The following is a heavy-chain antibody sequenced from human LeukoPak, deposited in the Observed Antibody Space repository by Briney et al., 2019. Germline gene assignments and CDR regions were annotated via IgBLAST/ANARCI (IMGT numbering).Heavy chain of an antibody. J-gene: IGHJ4*02. CDR3: ARLRTYYYDSSGYYPGYYFDY. CDR2: INHSGST. CDR1: GGSFSGYY. Sequence: PSETLSLTCAVYGGSFSGYYWSWIRQPPGKGLEWIGEINHSGSTNYNPSLKSRVTISVDTSKDQFSLKLSSVTAADTAVYYCARLRTYYYDSSGYYPGYYFDYWGQGTLVTVSS. V-gene: IGHV4-34*01. D-gene: IGHD3-22*01.